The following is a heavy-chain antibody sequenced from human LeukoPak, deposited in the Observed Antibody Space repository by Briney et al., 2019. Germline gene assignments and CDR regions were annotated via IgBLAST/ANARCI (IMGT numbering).Heavy chain of an antibody. CDR3: ARDGSGFDI. Sequence: SETLSLTCTVSGGSVSSDNYYWNWIRQPPGMGLEWIGYIYSSGSTNYNPSLKSRVTISVDTSKNQFSLKLTSVTAADTAVYYCARDGSGFDIWGQGTMVTVSS. CDR2: IYSSGST. D-gene: IGHD2-15*01. CDR1: GGSVSSDNYY. J-gene: IGHJ3*02. V-gene: IGHV4-61*01.